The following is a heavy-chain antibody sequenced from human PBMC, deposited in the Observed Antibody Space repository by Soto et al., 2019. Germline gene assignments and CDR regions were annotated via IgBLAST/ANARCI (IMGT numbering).Heavy chain of an antibody. J-gene: IGHJ4*02. CDR3: TTDPVTMIVVVPSSG. V-gene: IGHV3-15*07. CDR1: GFTFSNAW. Sequence: GSLRLSCAASGFTFSNAWMNWVRQAPGKGLEWVGRIKSKTDGGTTDYAAPAKGRFTISRDDSKNTLYLQMNSLKTEDTAVYYCTTDPVTMIVVVPSSGWGQGTLVTVSS. D-gene: IGHD3-22*01. CDR2: IKSKTDGGTT.